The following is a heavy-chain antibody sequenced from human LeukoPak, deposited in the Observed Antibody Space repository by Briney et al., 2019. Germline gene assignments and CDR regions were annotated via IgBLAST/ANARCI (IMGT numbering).Heavy chain of an antibody. Sequence: ASVKVSCKASGYTFTDYYIHWVRQAPGQGLEWMGWINPNSGGTNYAQKFQGRVTMTRDTSISTAYMELSRLRSDDTAVYYCARGAGRLDAFDIWGQGTMVTVSS. D-gene: IGHD1-26*01. V-gene: IGHV1-2*02. CDR3: ARGAGRLDAFDI. CDR2: INPNSGGT. J-gene: IGHJ3*02. CDR1: GYTFTDYY.